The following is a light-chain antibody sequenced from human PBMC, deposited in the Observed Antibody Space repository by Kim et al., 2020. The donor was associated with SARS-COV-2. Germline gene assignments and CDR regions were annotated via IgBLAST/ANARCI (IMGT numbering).Light chain of an antibody. CDR2: KES. Sequence: SLGDSVTITPRASQSISMWIALYQQKPVQAPKLLINKESTLEIGVPSSFSGSRSGTEFTLTIGSLQPDDLATYYCQQYLSYSPYTFGQGTKLEI. V-gene: IGKV1-5*03. CDR3: QQYLSYSPYT. CDR1: QSISMW. J-gene: IGKJ2*01.